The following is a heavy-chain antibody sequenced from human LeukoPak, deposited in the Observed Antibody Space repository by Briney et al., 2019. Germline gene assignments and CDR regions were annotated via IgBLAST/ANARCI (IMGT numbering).Heavy chain of an antibody. D-gene: IGHD6-19*01. CDR3: ARVNEAVAGTDY. CDR1: GFTFAIHA. J-gene: IGHJ4*02. Sequence: GGSLRLSCAASGFTFAIHAMTWVRQAPGKRLEWLSSISSSSSYIYYADSVKDRFAISRDTAKNSLYLQMNRLRAEDTGVYYCARVNEAVAGTDYWGQGTLVTVSS. V-gene: IGHV3-21*01. CDR2: ISSSSSYI.